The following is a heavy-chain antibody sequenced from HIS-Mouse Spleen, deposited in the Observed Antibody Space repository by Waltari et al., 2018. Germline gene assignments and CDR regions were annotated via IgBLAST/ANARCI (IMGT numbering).Heavy chain of an antibody. D-gene: IGHD1-1*01. CDR2: SYYSGST. Sequence: QLQLQESGPGLVKPSETLSLTCTVSGRSISSSSYYWGWIRQPPGKGLEWSGSSYYSGSTYYNPSLKSRVTISVDTSKKQVSLKLSSVTAADTAVYYCARDPRWNDGIDYWGQGTLVTVSS. CDR3: ARDPRWNDGIDY. CDR1: GRSISSSSYY. V-gene: IGHV4-39*07. J-gene: IGHJ4*02.